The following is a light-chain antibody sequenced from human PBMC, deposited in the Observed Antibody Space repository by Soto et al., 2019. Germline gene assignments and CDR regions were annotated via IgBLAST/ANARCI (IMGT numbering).Light chain of an antibody. CDR3: TSHAGTNNFPYV. CDR1: SSDVGAYNY. V-gene: IGLV2-8*01. CDR2: EVT. J-gene: IGLJ1*01. Sequence: QSFLTQPPSASGSPGQSVTISCTGTSSDVGAYNYVSWYQHRPGKAPKLMIYEVTKRPSGVPDRFSGAKSGNTASLTVSGLQAEDEADYYCTSHAGTNNFPYVFGTGTKLTVL.